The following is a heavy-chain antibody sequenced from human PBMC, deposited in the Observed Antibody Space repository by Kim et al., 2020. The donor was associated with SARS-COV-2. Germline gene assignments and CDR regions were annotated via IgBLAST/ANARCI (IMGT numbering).Heavy chain of an antibody. J-gene: IGHJ3*02. V-gene: IGHV3-30*18. CDR1: GFTFSSYG. D-gene: IGHD4-17*01. Sequence: GGSLRLSCAASGFTFSSYGMHWVRQAPGKGLEWVAVISYDGSNKYYADSVKGRFTISRDNSKNTLYLQMNSLRAEDTAVYYCAKWGDYGDYVRSEGDAFDIWGQGTMVTVSS. CDR2: ISYDGSNK. CDR3: AKWGDYGDYVRSEGDAFDI.